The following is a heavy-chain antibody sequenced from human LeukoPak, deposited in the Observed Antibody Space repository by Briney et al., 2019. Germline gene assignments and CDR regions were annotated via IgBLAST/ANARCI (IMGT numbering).Heavy chain of an antibody. V-gene: IGHV1-2*02. CDR1: GYTFTGYY. CDR2: INPNSGGT. D-gene: IGHD1-26*01. Sequence: GASVKVSCKASGYTFTGYYIHWVRQAPGQGLEWMGWINPNSGGTNYAQKFQGRVTMTRDTPISTAYMDLSRLRSDDTAVYYCARGSIVGATFDYFDYWGQGTLVTVSS. J-gene: IGHJ4*02. CDR3: ARGSIVGATFDYFDY.